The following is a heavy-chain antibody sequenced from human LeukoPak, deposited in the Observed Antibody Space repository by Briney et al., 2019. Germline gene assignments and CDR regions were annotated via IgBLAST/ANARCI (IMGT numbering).Heavy chain of an antibody. CDR3: ARGTSGPGTFDY. D-gene: IGHD2-15*01. V-gene: IGHV3-74*01. CDR1: GVTFSSSW. CDR2: INSDGSNT. Sequence: GGTLRLSCAASGVTFSSSWVHCVCEAPGKGLVWVSRINSDGSNTSYADSVKGRFTISRDNAKNTLYLQMNSLRAEDTAVYYCARGTSGPGTFDYWGQGTLVTVSS. J-gene: IGHJ4*02.